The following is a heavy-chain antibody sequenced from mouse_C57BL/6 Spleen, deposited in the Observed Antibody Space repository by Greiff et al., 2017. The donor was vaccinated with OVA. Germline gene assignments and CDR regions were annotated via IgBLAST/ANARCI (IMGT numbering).Heavy chain of an antibody. V-gene: IGHV14-4*01. CDR3: TPYDYDGGYFDV. J-gene: IGHJ1*03. Sequence: LVESGAELVRPGASVKLSCTASGFNIKDDYMHWVKQRPEQGLEWIGWIDPENGDTEYASKFQGKATITADTSSNTAYLQLSSLTSEDTAVYYCTPYDYDGGYFDVWGTGTTVTVSS. D-gene: IGHD2-4*01. CDR2: IDPENGDT. CDR1: GFNIKDDY.